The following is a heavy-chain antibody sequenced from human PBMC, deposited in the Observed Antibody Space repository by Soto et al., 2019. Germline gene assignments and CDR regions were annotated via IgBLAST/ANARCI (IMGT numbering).Heavy chain of an antibody. CDR2: MNPNSGNT. CDR3: ARVRGRYCTNGVCSSLFGY. V-gene: IGHV1-8*01. CDR1: GYTFTSYD. Sequence: QVQLVQSGAEVKKPGASVKVSCKASGYTFTSYDINWVRQATGQGLEWMGWMNPNSGNTGYAQKFQGRVTMTRNTSISTAYMELSSLRSEDTAVYYCARVRGRYCTNGVCSSLFGYWGQGTLVTVSS. D-gene: IGHD2-8*01. J-gene: IGHJ4*02.